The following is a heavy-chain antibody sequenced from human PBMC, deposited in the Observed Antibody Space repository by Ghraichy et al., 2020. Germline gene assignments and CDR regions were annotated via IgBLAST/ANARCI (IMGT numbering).Heavy chain of an antibody. V-gene: IGHV4-34*01. Sequence: SETLSLTCAVNGGSFSNYYWSWVRQSPGKGLEWIGEINHVGITNYNPSLKSRLTISADTSKNYVSLNLSSVTAADTAVYYCTRGTFCIGGSCWSRAFDIWGQGTVVTVSS. J-gene: IGHJ3*02. D-gene: IGHD2-15*01. CDR3: TRGTFCIGGSCWSRAFDI. CDR1: GGSFSNYY. CDR2: INHVGIT.